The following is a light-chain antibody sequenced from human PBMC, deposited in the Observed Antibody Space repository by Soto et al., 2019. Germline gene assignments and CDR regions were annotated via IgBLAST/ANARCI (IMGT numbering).Light chain of an antibody. V-gene: IGKV1-39*01. CDR3: PQTYNTPYT. Sequence: IHMTQSPSSLSASVGDRVTITCRASQRITTYLNWYQQKPGEAPKLLISTSGTLQRGVPSRFTGSGSGTDFTLTITGLQPADFATYFWPQTYNTPYTCGQGTKLEIK. J-gene: IGKJ2*01. CDR1: QRITTY. CDR2: TSG.